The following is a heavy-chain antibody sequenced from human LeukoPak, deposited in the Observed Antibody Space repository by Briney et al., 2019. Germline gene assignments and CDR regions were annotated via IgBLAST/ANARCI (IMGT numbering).Heavy chain of an antibody. V-gene: IGHV3-21*04. Sequence: PGGSLRLSCAASGFTFSSYSMNWVRQAPGKGLEWVSSISSSSSYIYYADSVKGRFTISRHNSKNTLYLQMNSLRAEDTAVYYCARAGIGGEAFDNWGQGTMVTVSS. J-gene: IGHJ3*02. D-gene: IGHD4-23*01. CDR3: ARAGIGGEAFDN. CDR1: GFTFSSYS. CDR2: ISSSSSYI.